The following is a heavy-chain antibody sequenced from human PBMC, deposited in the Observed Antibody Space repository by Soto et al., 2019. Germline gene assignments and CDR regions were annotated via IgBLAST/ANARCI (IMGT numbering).Heavy chain of an antibody. CDR3: AKDRSYDSLSYYGMDV. J-gene: IGHJ6*02. Sequence: GGSLRLSCAASGFTFSSYGMHWVRQAPGKGLEWVAVISYDGSNKYYADSVKGRFTISRDNSENTLYLQMNSLRAEDTAVYYCAKDRSYDSLSYYGMDVWGQGTTVTVSS. CDR2: ISYDGSNK. CDR1: GFTFSSYG. V-gene: IGHV3-30*18. D-gene: IGHD3-22*01.